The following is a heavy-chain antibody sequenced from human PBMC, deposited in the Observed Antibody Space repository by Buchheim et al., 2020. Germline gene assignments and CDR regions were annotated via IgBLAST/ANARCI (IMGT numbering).Heavy chain of an antibody. CDR2: IYSSGTT. J-gene: IGHJ4*02. Sequence: QVQLQESGSGLVKPSQTLPLTCTVSGGSISSGGYYWTWIRQHPGKGLEWIGYIYSSGTTYYNPSLKSRVSISEDTSKNQFSLKLSSVTAADTAVYYCARDRNGHFDYWGQGTL. CDR1: GGSISSGGYY. CDR3: ARDRNGHFDY. V-gene: IGHV4-31*03.